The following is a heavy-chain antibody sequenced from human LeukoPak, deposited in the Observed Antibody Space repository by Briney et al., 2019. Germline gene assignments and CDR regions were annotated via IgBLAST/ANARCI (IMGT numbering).Heavy chain of an antibody. CDR3: ARGAYHYYDSSGYQRY. D-gene: IGHD3-22*01. Sequence: ASVKVSCKASGYTFTGYYMHWVRQAPGQGLGWMGRINPNSGGTNYAQKFQGRVTMTRDTSISTAYMELSRLRSDDTAVYYCARGAYHYYDSSGYQRYWGQGTLVTVSS. CDR1: GYTFTGYY. V-gene: IGHV1-2*06. CDR2: INPNSGGT. J-gene: IGHJ4*02.